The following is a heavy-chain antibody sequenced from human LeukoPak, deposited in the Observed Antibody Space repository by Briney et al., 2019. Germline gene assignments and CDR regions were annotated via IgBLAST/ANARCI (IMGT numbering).Heavy chain of an antibody. Sequence: ASVKVSCKASGYTITNYYMHWVRQAPGQGLEWMGIINPSGDITSYAPKFQGRVTMTRDMSTSTVYMELSSLRSEDTAVYYCATDPHYGAGYYYYMDVWGKGTTVTVSS. CDR3: ATDPHYGAGYYYYMDV. CDR2: INPSGDIT. J-gene: IGHJ6*03. CDR1: GYTITNYY. D-gene: IGHD3-10*01. V-gene: IGHV1-46*01.